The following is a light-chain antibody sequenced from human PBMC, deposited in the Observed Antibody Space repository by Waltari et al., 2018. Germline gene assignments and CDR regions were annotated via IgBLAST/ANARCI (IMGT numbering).Light chain of an antibody. J-gene: IGLJ2*01. CDR2: QDN. Sequence: SYELTQPPSVSMSPGQTPSITCSGNRLGDQYTAWYQQKAGQSPVLLIYQDNKRPSGIPERFSGSNSGNTATLTITGTQTMDEADYYCQAWDKSSVIFGGGTKLTVL. CDR3: QAWDKSSVI. V-gene: IGLV3-1*01. CDR1: RLGDQY.